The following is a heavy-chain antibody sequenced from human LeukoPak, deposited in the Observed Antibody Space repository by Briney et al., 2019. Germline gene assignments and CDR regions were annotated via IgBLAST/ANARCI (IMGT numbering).Heavy chain of an antibody. D-gene: IGHD6-19*01. V-gene: IGHV3-30*04. J-gene: IGHJ4*02. Sequence: GGSLRLSCAASGFSFSSYAMHWVRQAPGKGLEWVAVISYDGSNKYYADSVKRRFTISRDNSKNTLYLQMNSLRAEDTAVYYCARGGTSSGWYFDYWGQGTLVTVSS. CDR1: GFSFSSYA. CDR3: ARGGTSSGWYFDY. CDR2: ISYDGSNK.